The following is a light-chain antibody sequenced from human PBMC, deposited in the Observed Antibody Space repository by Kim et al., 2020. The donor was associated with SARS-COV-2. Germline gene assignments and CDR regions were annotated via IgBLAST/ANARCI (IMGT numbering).Light chain of an antibody. CDR1: QSISTN. J-gene: IGKJ1*01. CDR3: QQYHDWPRT. V-gene: IGKV3-15*01. Sequence: VSPGERAPLSCRATQSISTNLAWYQQKPGQAPRLLMSGASSRSTSVPARFSGSGSGTEFTLTITSLQSEDSAVYYCQQYHDWPRTFGQGTKVDIK. CDR2: GAS.